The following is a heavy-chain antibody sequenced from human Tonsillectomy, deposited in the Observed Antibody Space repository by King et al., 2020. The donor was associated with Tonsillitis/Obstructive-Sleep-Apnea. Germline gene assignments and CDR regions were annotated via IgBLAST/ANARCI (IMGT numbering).Heavy chain of an antibody. CDR3: ARHPTGFPNWFDP. J-gene: IGHJ5*02. CDR1: GYSFTYYW. CDR2: IYPGDSTT. V-gene: IGHV5-51*01. Sequence: ERQLVQSGAEVKKPGESLKISCKGSGYSFTYYWIAWVRQMPGKGLEWMGVIYPGDSTTSYSPSFQGQVTISADKSISTAYLQWSSLKASDTAVYYCARHPTGFPNWFDPWGQGTLVTVSS. D-gene: IGHD3-10*01.